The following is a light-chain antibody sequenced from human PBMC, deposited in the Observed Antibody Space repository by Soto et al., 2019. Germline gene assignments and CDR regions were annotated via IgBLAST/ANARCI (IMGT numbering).Light chain of an antibody. CDR3: HQYGSSLGT. V-gene: IGKV3-20*01. Sequence: IVLTQSPVTLSLSPGEGATLSCRASQSVTGTNLAWYQQRAGQAPRLLIYDAVRRATGIPDRFSGSGSGTDFTLTISRLEPEDFAVYYCHQYGSSLGTFXQGTKLDIK. CDR1: QSVTGTN. CDR2: DAV. J-gene: IGKJ2*01.